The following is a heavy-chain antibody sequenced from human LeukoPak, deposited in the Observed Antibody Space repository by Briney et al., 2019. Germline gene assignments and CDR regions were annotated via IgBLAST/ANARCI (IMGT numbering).Heavy chain of an antibody. Sequence: GGSLRLSCAASGFTVSSNYMSWVRQAPGKGLEWVSVIYSGGSTYYADSVKGRFTISRDNSKNTLYLQVNSLRAEDTAVYYCARVTRVYGMDVWGQGTTVTVSS. CDR2: IYSGGST. CDR1: GFTVSSNY. CDR3: ARVTRVYGMDV. V-gene: IGHV3-53*01. J-gene: IGHJ6*02.